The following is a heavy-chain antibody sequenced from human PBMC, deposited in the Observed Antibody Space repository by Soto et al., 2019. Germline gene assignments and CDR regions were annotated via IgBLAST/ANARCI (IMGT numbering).Heavy chain of an antibody. CDR3: ARDGSGSGSYYWSDYSGMDV. J-gene: IGHJ6*02. CDR1: GYTFTGYY. D-gene: IGHD3-10*01. CDR2: INPNSGGT. V-gene: IGHV1-2*04. Sequence: ASVKVSCKASGYTFTGYYMHWVRQAPGQGLEWMGWINPNSGGTNYAQKFQGWVTMTRDTSISTAYMELSRLRSDDTAVYYCARDGSGSGSYYWSDYSGMDVWGQGPTVPVS.